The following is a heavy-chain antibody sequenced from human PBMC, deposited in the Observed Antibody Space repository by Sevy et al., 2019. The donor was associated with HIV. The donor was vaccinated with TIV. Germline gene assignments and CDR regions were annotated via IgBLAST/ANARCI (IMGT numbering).Heavy chain of an antibody. D-gene: IGHD3-22*01. V-gene: IGHV3-20*01. CDR3: ARNTYYLDSTGFGAFDI. J-gene: IGHJ3*02. Sequence: GGSLRLSCAASGFTFDDYAMSWVRQAPGKGLEWVSAINWKTGNVGYADSLKGRLTISRDNAKRSLYLQMNSLRPEDTGLYNCARNTYYLDSTGFGAFDIWGQGIMVTVSS. CDR2: INWKTGNV. CDR1: GFTFDDYA.